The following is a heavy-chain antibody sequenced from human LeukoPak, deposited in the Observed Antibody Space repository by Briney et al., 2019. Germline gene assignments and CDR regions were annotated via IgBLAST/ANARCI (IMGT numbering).Heavy chain of an antibody. J-gene: IGHJ5*01. V-gene: IGHV3-30-3*01. CDR2: ISYDGSNK. CDR1: GFTFSSYA. D-gene: IGHD2-2*01. CDR3: ARDRGSYCSSTSCPGGDNWFDS. Sequence: GGSLRLSCAASGFTFSSYAMHWVRQAPGKGLEWVAVISYDGSNKYYADSVKGRFTISRDNSKNTLYLQMNSLRAEDTAVYYCARDRGSYCSSTSCPGGDNWFDSWGQGTLVTVSS.